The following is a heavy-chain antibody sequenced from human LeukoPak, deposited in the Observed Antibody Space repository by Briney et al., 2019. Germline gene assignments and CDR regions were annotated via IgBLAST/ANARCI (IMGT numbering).Heavy chain of an antibody. D-gene: IGHD1-26*01. CDR1: GFTFGSYA. V-gene: IGHV3-30*04. CDR2: ISYDGSNK. CDR3: ARDRGAEGCFDY. Sequence: TGGSLRLSCAASGFTFGSYAMHWVRQAPGKGLEWVAVISYDGSNKYYADSVKGRFTISRDNSKNTLYLQMNSLRAEDTAVYYCARDRGAEGCFDYWGQGTLVTVSS. J-gene: IGHJ4*02.